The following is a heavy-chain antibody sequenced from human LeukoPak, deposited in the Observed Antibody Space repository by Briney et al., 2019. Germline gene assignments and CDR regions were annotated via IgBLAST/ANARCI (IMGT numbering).Heavy chain of an antibody. CDR2: IIAYNGNT. CDR3: GRRDRELLGDY. D-gene: IGHD1-26*01. J-gene: IGHJ4*02. CDR1: VYTLTSYL. Sequence: GASVKVSRKPSVYTLTSYLISWVPPAPGQGAEWMCWIIAYNGNTNYPQTLQGSVTMTTDTSPSTAYMELRRLRSDDTAVHYCGRRDRELLGDYGGEGSLVTVSS. V-gene: IGHV1-18*01.